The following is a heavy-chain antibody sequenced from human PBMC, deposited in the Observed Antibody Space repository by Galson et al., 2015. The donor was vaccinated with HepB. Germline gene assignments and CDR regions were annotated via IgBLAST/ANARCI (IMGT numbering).Heavy chain of an antibody. CDR3: ARTGHLDDYGGNVGLFDY. CDR1: GGSISSYY. V-gene: IGHV4-34*01. Sequence: ETLSLTCTVSGGSISSYYWSWIRQPPGKGLEWIGEINHSGSTNYNPSLKSRVTISVDTSKNQFSLKLSSVTAADTAVYYCARTGHLDDYGGNVGLFDYWGQGTLVTVSS. J-gene: IGHJ4*02. CDR2: INHSGST. D-gene: IGHD4-23*01.